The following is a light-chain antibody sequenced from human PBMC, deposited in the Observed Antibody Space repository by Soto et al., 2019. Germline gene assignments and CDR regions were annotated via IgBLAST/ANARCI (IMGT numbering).Light chain of an antibody. V-gene: IGLV2-14*03. CDR2: DVT. J-gene: IGLJ1*01. CDR3: SSYTSSRTLV. CDR1: SSDVGAYNY. Sequence: QSVLTQPASVSGSPGRSITISCTGTSSDVGAYNYVSWYQHHPGKVPKLMIYDVTNRPSGVSDRFSGSKSGNTASLTISGLQAEDEADYYCSSYTSSRTLVFGSGTKLTVL.